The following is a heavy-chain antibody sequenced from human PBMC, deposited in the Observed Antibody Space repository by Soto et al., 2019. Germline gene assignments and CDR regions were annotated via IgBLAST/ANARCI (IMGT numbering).Heavy chain of an antibody. Sequence: QVQLQQWGAGLLKPSETLSLTCAVYGGSFGGYYWSWIRQPPGKGLEWIGEINHSGSTNYNPSLKSRVTISVDTSKNQFALKLSSVTAADTAVYYCARGQSQLPEHNAFDIWGQGTMVTVSS. V-gene: IGHV4-34*01. CDR3: ARGQSQLPEHNAFDI. J-gene: IGHJ3*02. CDR2: INHSGST. CDR1: GGSFGGYY. D-gene: IGHD2-2*01.